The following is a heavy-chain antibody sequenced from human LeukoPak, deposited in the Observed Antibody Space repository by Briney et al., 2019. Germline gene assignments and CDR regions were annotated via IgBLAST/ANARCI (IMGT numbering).Heavy chain of an antibody. D-gene: IGHD3-10*01. Sequence: SETLSLTCGVYGGSFSSYHWSWIRQPPGKGLEWIGEINHSGSTNYNPSLKSRVTISVDTSKNQFSLKLSSVTAADTSVYFCARGIGGYYYGSGTYSTWFDPWGQGTLVTVSS. CDR1: GGSFSSYH. V-gene: IGHV4-34*01. J-gene: IGHJ5*02. CDR3: ARGIGGYYYGSGTYSTWFDP. CDR2: INHSGST.